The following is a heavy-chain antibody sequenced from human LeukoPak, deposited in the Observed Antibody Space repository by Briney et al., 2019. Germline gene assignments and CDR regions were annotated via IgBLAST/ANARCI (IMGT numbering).Heavy chain of an antibody. CDR1: GYSISSGYY. V-gene: IGHV4-38-2*02. CDR3: ARALFRGSGRAGYYMDV. J-gene: IGHJ6*03. Sequence: PSETLSLTCTVSGYSISSGYYWVWIRQPPGKGLEWIGSIYRSGSTNYNPSLKSRVTISVDTSKNQFSLKVNSVTAADTAVYYCARALFRGSGRAGYYMDVWGKGTTVTISS. CDR2: IYRSGST. D-gene: IGHD3-10*01.